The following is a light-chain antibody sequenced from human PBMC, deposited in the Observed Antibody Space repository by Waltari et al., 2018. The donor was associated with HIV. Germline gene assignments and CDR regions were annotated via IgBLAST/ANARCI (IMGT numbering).Light chain of an antibody. CDR1: SSTIGSKY. CDR3: AAWDDSMSGPHVV. J-gene: IGLJ2*01. V-gene: IGLV1-47*01. CDR2: RNN. Sequence: QSVLTQPPSASGTPGQRVTISCSCISSTIGSKYVYWYQQLPGTALKRLIYRNNQRPSGVPDRFSGSKSGTSASLAISGLRSEDEADYYCAAWDDSMSGPHVVFGGGTKLTVL.